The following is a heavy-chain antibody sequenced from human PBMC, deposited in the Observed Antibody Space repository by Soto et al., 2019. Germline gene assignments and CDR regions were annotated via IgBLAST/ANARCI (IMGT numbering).Heavy chain of an antibody. CDR3: AREALGDSPLRDH. CDR2: VITILGVV. Sequence: QVQVVQSGAEVKKPGSSVKVSCKASGGYYRSYTITWVRQAPGQGLEWRGRVITILGVVNYAQKFQGKVTRTGDKATSTAYMERSGMSSDDTAGDSCAREALGDSPLRDHWGQGTGVTVTS. V-gene: IGHV1-69*08. J-gene: IGHJ4*01. CDR1: GGYYRSYT. D-gene: IGHD4-17*01.